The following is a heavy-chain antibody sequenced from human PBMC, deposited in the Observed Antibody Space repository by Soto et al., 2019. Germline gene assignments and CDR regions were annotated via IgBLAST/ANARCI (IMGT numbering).Heavy chain of an antibody. J-gene: IGHJ4*02. Sequence: PSETLSLTCAVSGGSISRSNWWSWVRQPPGKGLEWIGEIYHSGSTNYNPSLKSRVTISVDKSKNQFSLKLSSVTAADTAVYYCATLTNFGDDCYSGPPLRVLGYWGQGTLVTVSS. CDR2: IYHSGST. CDR3: ATLTNFGDDCYSGPPLRVLGY. V-gene: IGHV4-4*02. D-gene: IGHD2-21*02. CDR1: GGSISRSNW.